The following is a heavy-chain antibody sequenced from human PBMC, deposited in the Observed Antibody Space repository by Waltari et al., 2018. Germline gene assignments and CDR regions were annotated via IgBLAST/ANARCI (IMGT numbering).Heavy chain of an antibody. J-gene: IGHJ4*02. CDR3: ARTGALEYDFWSGDLWTS. V-gene: IGHV4-38-2*01. D-gene: IGHD3-3*01. CDR1: GYSISSGYY. CDR2: IYHSGST. Sequence: QVQLQESGPGLVKPSETPSLTCAVSGYSISSGYYWGWIRQPPGKGLEWIGSIYHSGSTYYNPSLKSRVTISVDTSKNQFSLKLSSVTAADTAVYYCARTGALEYDFWSGDLWTSWGQGTLVTVSS.